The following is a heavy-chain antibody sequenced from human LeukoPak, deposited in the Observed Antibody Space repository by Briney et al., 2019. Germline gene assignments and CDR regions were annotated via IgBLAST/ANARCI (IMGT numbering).Heavy chain of an antibody. J-gene: IGHJ5*02. CDR1: GGSISSGSYY. V-gene: IGHV4-61*02. CDR2: IYTSGST. D-gene: IGHD3-10*01. CDR3: ARAPMVRGVITRVTENWFDP. Sequence: SETLSLTCTVSGGSISSGSYYWSWIRQPAGKGLEWIGRIYTSGSTNYNPSLKSRVTISVDTSKNQFSLKLSSVTAADTAVYYCARAPMVRGVITRVTENWFDPWGQGTLVTVSS.